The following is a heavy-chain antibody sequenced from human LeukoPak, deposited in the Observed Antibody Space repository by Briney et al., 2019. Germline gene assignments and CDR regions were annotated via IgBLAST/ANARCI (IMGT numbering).Heavy chain of an antibody. CDR2: ISSSSSYI. J-gene: IGHJ4*02. CDR3: ARDVYDYVWGSFDY. V-gene: IGHV3-21*01. CDR1: GFTFSSYS. D-gene: IGHD3-16*01. Sequence: GGSLRLSCAASGFTFSSYSMNWVRQAPGKGLEWVSSISSSSSYIYHADSVKGRFTISRDNAKNSLYLQMNSLRAEDTAVYYCARDVYDYVWGSFDYWGQGTLVTVSS.